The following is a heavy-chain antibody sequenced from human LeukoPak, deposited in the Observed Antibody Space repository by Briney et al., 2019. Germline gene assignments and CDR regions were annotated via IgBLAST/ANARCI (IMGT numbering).Heavy chain of an antibody. CDR1: GGSISSGGYY. V-gene: IGHV4-31*03. Sequence: SETLSRTCTVSGGSISSGGYYWSWIRQHPGKGLEWIGYIYYSGSTYYNPSLKSRVTISVDTSKNQFSLKLSSVTAADTAVYYCARENYYGSAKVNAFDIWGQGTMVTVSS. J-gene: IGHJ3*02. CDR2: IYYSGST. D-gene: IGHD3-10*01. CDR3: ARENYYGSAKVNAFDI.